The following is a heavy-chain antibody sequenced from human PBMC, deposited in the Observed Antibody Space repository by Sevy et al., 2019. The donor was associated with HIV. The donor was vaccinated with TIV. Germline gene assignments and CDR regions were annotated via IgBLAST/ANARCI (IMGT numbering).Heavy chain of an antibody. J-gene: IGHJ4*02. CDR2: IKRKANSYAT. V-gene: IGHV3-73*01. CDR1: GFTFSGSA. CDR3: TRLGVTRDFDY. Sequence: GGSLRLSCAASGFTFSGSAMHWVRQASGKGLEWVGRIKRKANSYATAYAASVKGRFTISRDDSKNTAYLQMNSLKTEDTAGYYCTRLGVTRDFDYWGQGTLVTVSS. D-gene: IGHD3-10*01.